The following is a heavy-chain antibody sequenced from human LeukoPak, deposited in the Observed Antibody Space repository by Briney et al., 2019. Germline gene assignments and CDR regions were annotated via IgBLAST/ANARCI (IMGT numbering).Heavy chain of an antibody. J-gene: IGHJ3*02. Sequence: GSLRLSCVASGFTFSRYEMNWVRQAPGKGLEWVSYINSVDSTIYYAASVKGRFTVSRDNAKNSLYLQMNSLRAEDTAVYYCARDIVVVTAPVGAFDIWGQGTMVTVSS. CDR1: GFTFSRYE. D-gene: IGHD2-21*02. CDR3: ARDIVVVTAPVGAFDI. V-gene: IGHV3-48*03. CDR2: INSVDSTI.